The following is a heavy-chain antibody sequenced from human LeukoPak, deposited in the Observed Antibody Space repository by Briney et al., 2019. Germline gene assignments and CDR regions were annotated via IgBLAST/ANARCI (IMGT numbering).Heavy chain of an antibody. D-gene: IGHD2-21*02. J-gene: IGHJ4*02. CDR1: GFTFSSYA. V-gene: IGHV3-23*01. CDR2: ISGSGGST. CDR3: AKDRTSAIDPTNFDY. Sequence: GGSLRLSCAASGFTFSSYAMSWVRQAPGKGLEWVSAISGSGGSTYYADSVKGRFTVSRDNSKNTLYLQMNSLRAEDTAVYYCAKDRTSAIDPTNFDYWGQGTLVTVSS.